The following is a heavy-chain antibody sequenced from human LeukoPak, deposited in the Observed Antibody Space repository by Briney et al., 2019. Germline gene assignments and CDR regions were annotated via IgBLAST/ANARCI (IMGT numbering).Heavy chain of an antibody. Sequence: GGSLRLSCAASGFTFSSYGMHWVRQAPGKGLEWVAVISYDGSNKYYADSVKGRFTISRDNSKNTLYLQMNSLRAEDTAVYYCARYYYDSRGYYYYYFDYWGQGTLVTVSS. D-gene: IGHD3-22*01. CDR1: GFTFSSYG. CDR2: ISYDGSNK. CDR3: ARYYYDSRGYYYYYFDY. J-gene: IGHJ4*02. V-gene: IGHV3-30*03.